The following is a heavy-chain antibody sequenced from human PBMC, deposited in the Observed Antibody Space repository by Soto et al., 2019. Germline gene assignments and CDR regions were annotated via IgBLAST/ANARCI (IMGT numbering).Heavy chain of an antibody. CDR3: ARDPYYDFWSGYYGAFDI. Sequence: PGGSLRLSCAASGFTVSSNYMSWVRQAPGKGLEWVSVIYSGGSTYYADSVKGRFTISRDNSKNTLYLQMNSLRAEDTAVYYCARDPYYDFWSGYYGAFDIWGQGTMVTVSS. J-gene: IGHJ3*02. CDR1: GFTVSSNY. CDR2: IYSGGST. D-gene: IGHD3-3*01. V-gene: IGHV3-66*01.